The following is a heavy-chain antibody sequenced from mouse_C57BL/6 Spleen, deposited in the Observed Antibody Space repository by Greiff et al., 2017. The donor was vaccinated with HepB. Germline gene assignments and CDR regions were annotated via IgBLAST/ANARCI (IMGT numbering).Heavy chain of an antibody. Sequence: QVQLQQSGAELARPGASVKLSCKASGYTFTSYGISWVKQRTGQGLEWIGEIYPRSGNTYYNEKFKGKATLTADKSSSTAYMELRSLTSEDSAVYFCARGGHGSSLAWFAYWGQGTLVTVSA. CDR2: IYPRSGNT. D-gene: IGHD1-1*01. CDR1: GYTFTSYG. V-gene: IGHV1-81*01. J-gene: IGHJ3*01. CDR3: ARGGHGSSLAWFAY.